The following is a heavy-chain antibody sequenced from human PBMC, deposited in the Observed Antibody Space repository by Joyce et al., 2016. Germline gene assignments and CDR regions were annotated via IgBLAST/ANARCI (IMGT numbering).Heavy chain of an antibody. CDR3: ARPRYDRGWYFDL. J-gene: IGHJ2*01. V-gene: IGHV1-2*02. D-gene: IGHD3-10*02. CDR2: SSPKSGGT. Sequence: QVQVVQSGAEMKKPGASVKVSCKASGYTFIDYYLHWVRQAPGQGLEWMGWSSPKSGGTRFAQKFQGRFTMTSDTSISTAYMELRRLRSDDTAVYYCARPRYDRGWYFDLWGRGTLVTVSS. CDR1: GYTFIDYY.